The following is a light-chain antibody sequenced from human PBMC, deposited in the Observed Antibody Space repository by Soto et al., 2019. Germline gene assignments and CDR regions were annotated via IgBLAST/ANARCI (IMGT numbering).Light chain of an antibody. V-gene: IGKV1-5*01. CDR2: DAS. J-gene: IGKJ1*01. CDR3: QQCYMGWT. CDR1: QSIGRF. Sequence: DIQMTQSPSTLSASVGDRVTITCRASQSIGRFLAWYQHQQGKAPKLLIYDASTLESGVPSRFSGTGSGPEFTFSIASLQPEDFGTYYCQQCYMGWTFGQGTKVDFK.